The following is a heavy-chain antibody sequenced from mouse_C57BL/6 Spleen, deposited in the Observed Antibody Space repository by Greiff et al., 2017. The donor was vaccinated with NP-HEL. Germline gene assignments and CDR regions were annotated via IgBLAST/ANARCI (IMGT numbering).Heavy chain of an antibody. J-gene: IGHJ3*01. V-gene: IGHV1-50*01. CDR3: ARKGSPAWFAY. CDR2: IDPSDSYT. Sequence: VQLQQPGAELVKPGASVKLSCKASGYTFTSYWMQWVKQRPGQGLEWIGEIDPSDSYTNYNQKFKGKATLTVDTSTSTAYMQLSSLTSEDSAVYYCARKGSPAWFAYWGQGTLVTVSA. CDR1: GYTFTSYW.